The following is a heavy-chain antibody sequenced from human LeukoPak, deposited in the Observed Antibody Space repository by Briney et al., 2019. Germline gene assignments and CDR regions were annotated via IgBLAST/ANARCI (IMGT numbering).Heavy chain of an antibody. CDR2: INHSGST. V-gene: IGHV4-34*01. CDR1: GGSFSGYY. Sequence: SETLSLTCAVYGGSFSGYYWSWIRQPPGKGLEWIGEINHSGSTNYNPSLKSRVTISVDTSKNQFSLKLSSVTAADTAVYYCARGLRRSQWLSFDPWGQGTLVTVSS. J-gene: IGHJ5*02. CDR3: ARGLRRSQWLSFDP. D-gene: IGHD3-22*01.